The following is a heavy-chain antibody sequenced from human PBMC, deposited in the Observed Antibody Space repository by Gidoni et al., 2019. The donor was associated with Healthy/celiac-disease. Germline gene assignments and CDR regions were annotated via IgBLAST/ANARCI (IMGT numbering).Heavy chain of an antibody. Sequence: EVQLLESGGGLVQPGGSLRLSCAASGFPFSSYAMGWVRQAPGKGLGWVSVIIGSGGSTYYADSVKGRFTISRDNSKNTLYLQMNSLRAEDTAVYYCAKGSGYYYGMDVWGQGTTVTVSS. CDR2: IIGSGGST. CDR3: AKGSGYYYGMDV. CDR1: GFPFSSYA. V-gene: IGHV3-23*01. J-gene: IGHJ6*02.